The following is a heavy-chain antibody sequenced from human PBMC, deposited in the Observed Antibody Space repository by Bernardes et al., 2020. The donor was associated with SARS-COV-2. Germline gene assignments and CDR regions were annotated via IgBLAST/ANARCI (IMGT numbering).Heavy chain of an antibody. Sequence: SETLSLTCTVSGGSISSRNYYWGWIRQPPGKGLEWIGSIYSSGISYYNPSLQSRVIESMDTSKNQFSLRLSFVTAADTAGYYCAGSSCGIDCYIGGLRSWDYGMDVWGQGTTVTVSS. CDR1: GGSISSRNYY. J-gene: IGHJ6*02. V-gene: IGHV4-39*01. CDR3: AGSSCGIDCYIGGLRSWDYGMDV. D-gene: IGHD2-21*02. CDR2: IYSSGIS.